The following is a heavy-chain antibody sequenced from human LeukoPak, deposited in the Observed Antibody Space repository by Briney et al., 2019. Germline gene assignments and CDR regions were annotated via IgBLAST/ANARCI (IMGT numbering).Heavy chain of an antibody. CDR2: ITAYNDNT. J-gene: IGHJ4*02. D-gene: IGHD3-10*01. CDR3: ARALLWFGEPSHIDY. CDR1: GYTFTSYG. Sequence: ASVKVSCKASGYTFTSYGISWVRQAPGQGLEWMGWITAYNDNTNYAQKLQGRVNMTTDTSTSTAYMELRSLRSDDTAVYYCARALLWFGEPSHIDYWGQGTLVTASS. V-gene: IGHV1-18*01.